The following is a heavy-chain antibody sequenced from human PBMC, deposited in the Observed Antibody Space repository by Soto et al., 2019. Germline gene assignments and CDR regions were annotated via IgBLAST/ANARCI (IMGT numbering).Heavy chain of an antibody. Sequence: QVQLVQSGAEVKKPGSSVKVSCKASGGTFSSYTISWERQAPGQGLEWMGRIIPILGIANYAQKFQGRVTITADKSTSTAYMELSSLRSEDTAVYYCASSKKYYYDSSGSRPDAFDIWGQGTMVTVSS. CDR2: IIPILGIA. D-gene: IGHD3-22*01. J-gene: IGHJ3*02. CDR1: GGTFSSYT. V-gene: IGHV1-69*02. CDR3: ASSKKYYYDSSGSRPDAFDI.